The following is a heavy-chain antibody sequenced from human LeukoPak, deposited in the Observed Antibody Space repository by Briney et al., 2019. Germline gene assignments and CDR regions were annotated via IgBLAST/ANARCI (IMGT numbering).Heavy chain of an antibody. CDR3: ARTSFPYSSSSLGAFDI. CDR2: IYYSGST. Sequence: SETLSLTFTVSGGSISSYYWSWIRQPPGKGLEWIGYIYYSGSTNYNPSLKSRVTISVDTSKNQFSLKLSSVTAADTAVYYCARTSFPYSSSSLGAFDIWGQGTMVTVSS. J-gene: IGHJ3*02. CDR1: GGSISSYY. D-gene: IGHD6-13*01. V-gene: IGHV4-59*01.